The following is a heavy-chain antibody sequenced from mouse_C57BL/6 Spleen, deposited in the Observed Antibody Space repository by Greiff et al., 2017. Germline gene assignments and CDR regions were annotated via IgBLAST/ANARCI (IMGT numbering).Heavy chain of an antibody. Sequence: QVQLQQPGAELVMPGASVKLSCKASGYTFTSYWMHWVKQRPGQGLEWIGEIDPSDSYTNYNQKFKGKSTLTVDKSSSTAYMQLSSLTSEDSAVYYCARGGYYGSPYYFDYWGQGTTLTVSS. CDR3: ARGGYYGSPYYFDY. CDR2: IDPSDSYT. D-gene: IGHD1-1*01. V-gene: IGHV1-69*01. CDR1: GYTFTSYW. J-gene: IGHJ2*01.